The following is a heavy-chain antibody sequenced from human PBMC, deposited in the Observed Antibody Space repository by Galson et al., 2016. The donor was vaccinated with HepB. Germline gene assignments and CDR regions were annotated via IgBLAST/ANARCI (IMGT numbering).Heavy chain of an antibody. CDR1: GFTFSNAW. V-gene: IGHV3-15*07. D-gene: IGHD3-16*01. J-gene: IGHJ6*02. CDR3: ITDAAAGWGGMDV. Sequence: SLRLSCAASGFTFSNAWMNWVRQAPGKGLEWVGRIKSKTDGGTTDYAAPVKGRFTISRDDPKNTLYMQMNSLKTEDTAVYFCITDAAAGWGGMDVWGQGTTVTVSS. CDR2: IKSKTDGGTT.